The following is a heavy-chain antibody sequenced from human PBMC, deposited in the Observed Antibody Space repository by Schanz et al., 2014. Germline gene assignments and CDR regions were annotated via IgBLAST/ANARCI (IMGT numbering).Heavy chain of an antibody. Sequence: QVQLVQSGAEVKKPGSSVKVSCKASGGTFSSFAIFWVRQAPGQGLEWMGWIGGSDGNTNFAQKFQGRVTMTTDTSTSTVYMELRSLTSDDSAVYYCARDRDQWDGNYLDYWGQGTLVTVSS. CDR2: IGGSDGNT. V-gene: IGHV1-18*01. CDR1: GGTFSSFA. CDR3: ARDRDQWDGNYLDY. D-gene: IGHD1-26*01. J-gene: IGHJ4*02.